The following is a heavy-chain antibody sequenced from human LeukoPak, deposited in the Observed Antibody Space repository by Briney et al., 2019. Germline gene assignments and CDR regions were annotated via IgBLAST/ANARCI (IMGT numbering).Heavy chain of an antibody. CDR2: INSDGRST. V-gene: IGHV3-74*01. D-gene: IGHD3-9*01. CDR3: VRGADTGYSSDS. CDR1: GFTFSRYW. J-gene: IGHJ4*02. Sequence: PGRSLRLSCAASGFTFSRYWMHWVRQAPGKGLVWVSRINSDGRSTNYADSVKGRFSISRDNAENTLYLQMNSLGVEDTAVYYCVRGADTGYSSDSWGQGTLVTVSS.